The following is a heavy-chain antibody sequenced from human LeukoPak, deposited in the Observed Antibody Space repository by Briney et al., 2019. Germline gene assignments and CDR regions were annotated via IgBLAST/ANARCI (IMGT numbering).Heavy chain of an antibody. D-gene: IGHD3-22*01. Sequence: SSGTLSLTCTVSGGSISSYYWSWIRQPPGKGLEWIGYIYYSGSTNYNPSLKSRVTISVDTSKNQFSLKLSSVTAADTAVYYCARDTHYYDSSGVDAFDIWGQGTMVTVPS. V-gene: IGHV4-59*01. CDR1: GGSISSYY. CDR2: IYYSGST. J-gene: IGHJ3*02. CDR3: ARDTHYYDSSGVDAFDI.